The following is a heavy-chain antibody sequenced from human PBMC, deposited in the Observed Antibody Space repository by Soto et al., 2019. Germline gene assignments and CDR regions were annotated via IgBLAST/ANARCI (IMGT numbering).Heavy chain of an antibody. CDR3: ARGTLTSIDMVDY. Sequence: GGSLRLSCAASGFTFSTYWMHWVRQGPGKGLVWVSRIRGDGTRTNYADSVRGRFTVSRENAKNTLYLQINSLTAEDTAVYYCARGTLTSIDMVDYWGQGT. CDR1: GFTFSTYW. D-gene: IGHD2-21*01. CDR2: IRGDGTRT. V-gene: IGHV3-74*01. J-gene: IGHJ4*02.